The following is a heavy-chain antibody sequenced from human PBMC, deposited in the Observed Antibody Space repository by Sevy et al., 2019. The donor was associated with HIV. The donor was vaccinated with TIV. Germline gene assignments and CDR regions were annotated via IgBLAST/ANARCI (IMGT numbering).Heavy chain of an antibody. CDR1: GYTLTKLS. D-gene: IGHD3-22*01. CDR2: FDPEDGET. CDR3: AAAREYYEDSSGYLDY. J-gene: IGHJ4*02. Sequence: ASVKVSCKVSGYTLTKLSMHWVRQAPGKGLEWMGRFDPEDGETNFAQKFQGRVTMTEDTSTDTAYMELSSLRSEDTAVYYCAAAREYYEDSSGYLDYWGQGTLVTVSS. V-gene: IGHV1-24*01.